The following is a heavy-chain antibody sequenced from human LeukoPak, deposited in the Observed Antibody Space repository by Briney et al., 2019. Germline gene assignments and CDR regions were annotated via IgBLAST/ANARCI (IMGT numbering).Heavy chain of an antibody. D-gene: IGHD2-15*01. CDR3: ARGYCSGGSCYSGDYFDY. Sequence: ASVKVSCKASGYTFTSYYMHWVRQAPGQGLEWMGIINPSGGSTSYAQKFQGRVTMTRDTSTSTVYMELSSLRSEDTAVYYCARGYCSGGSCYSGDYFDYWGQGTLVTVSS. CDR2: INPSGGST. J-gene: IGHJ4*02. V-gene: IGHV1-46*01. CDR1: GYTFTSYY.